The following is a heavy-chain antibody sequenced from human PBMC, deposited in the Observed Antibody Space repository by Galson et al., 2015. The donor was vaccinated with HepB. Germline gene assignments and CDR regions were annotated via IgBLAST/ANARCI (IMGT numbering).Heavy chain of an antibody. Sequence: SLRLSCAASGFTVSSNYMSWVRQAPGKGLEWVSVIYSGGSTYYADSVKGRFTISRDNSKNTLYLQMNSLRAEDTAVYYCARASALIEYSSGEVRGYWFDPWGQGTLVTVSS. CDR2: IYSGGST. CDR3: ARASALIEYSSGEVRGYWFDP. D-gene: IGHD6-19*01. V-gene: IGHV3-66*02. J-gene: IGHJ5*02. CDR1: GFTVSSNY.